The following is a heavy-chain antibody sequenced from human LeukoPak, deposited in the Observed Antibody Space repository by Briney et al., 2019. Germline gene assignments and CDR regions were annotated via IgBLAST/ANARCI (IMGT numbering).Heavy chain of an antibody. CDR3: ARGLWFGDENPPYFDY. D-gene: IGHD3-10*01. V-gene: IGHV4-4*07. CDR2: IYISGST. Sequence: SETLSLTCTVSGGSISSYYWSWIRQPAGKGLEWIRRIYISGSTNYNPSLKSRVTMSVDTSKNQFSLKLSSVTAADTAVYYCARGLWFGDENPPYFDYWGQGILVTVSS. J-gene: IGHJ4*02. CDR1: GGSISSYY.